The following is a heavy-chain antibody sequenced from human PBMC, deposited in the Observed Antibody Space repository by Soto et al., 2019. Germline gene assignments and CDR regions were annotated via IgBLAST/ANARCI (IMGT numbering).Heavy chain of an antibody. Sequence: GGSLRLSCAASGFTVSNYWMNWVRQAPGKGLVWVSHIKSDGTTSYADSVEGRFTVSRDDAKNTFYLQMNSLRAEDTAVYYCAKDRGEEGLKFLEWFGGMDVWGHGTTVTVSS. CDR3: AKDRGEEGLKFLEWFGGMDV. CDR1: GFTVSNYW. CDR2: IKSDGTT. V-gene: IGHV3-74*01. J-gene: IGHJ6*02. D-gene: IGHD3-3*01.